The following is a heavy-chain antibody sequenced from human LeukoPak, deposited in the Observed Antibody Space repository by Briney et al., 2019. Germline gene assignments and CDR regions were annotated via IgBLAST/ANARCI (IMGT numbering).Heavy chain of an antibody. J-gene: IGHJ5*02. CDR3: ARSPHRLIGHWFDP. D-gene: IGHD3-16*01. Sequence: SETLSLTCTVSGGSINSYYWSWIRQPAGKGLEWIGRIFSSGNTIYNPSLQSRVTMSVDTSKNQFSLRLNSVTAADTAVYYCARSPHRLIGHWFDPWGQGTLVTVSS. V-gene: IGHV4-4*07. CDR1: GGSINSYY. CDR2: IFSSGNT.